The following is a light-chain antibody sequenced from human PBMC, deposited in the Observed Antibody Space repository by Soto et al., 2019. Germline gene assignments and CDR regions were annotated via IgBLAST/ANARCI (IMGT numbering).Light chain of an antibody. CDR3: QQYNSYRT. J-gene: IGKJ1*01. Sequence: DIQMTQSPSTLSASVGDRVTITCRASHSISSWLAWYQQKPGKAPKLLIYKASSLESGVPSRFSGSGSGTEFTLTISSLQPDDFATYYCQQYNSYRTFGQGTKV. CDR1: HSISSW. V-gene: IGKV1-5*03. CDR2: KAS.